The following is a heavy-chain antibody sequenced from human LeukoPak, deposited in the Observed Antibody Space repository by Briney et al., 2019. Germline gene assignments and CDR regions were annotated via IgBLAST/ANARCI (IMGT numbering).Heavy chain of an antibody. Sequence: SETLSLTCAVSGGSISSSNWWSWVRQPPGKGLEWIGEIYHSGSTNYNPSLKSRVTISVDKSKNQFSLKLSSVTAADTAVYYRAKASYYYGMDVWGQGTTVTVSS. J-gene: IGHJ6*02. V-gene: IGHV4-4*02. CDR2: IYHSGST. CDR1: GGSISSSNW. CDR3: AKASYYYGMDV.